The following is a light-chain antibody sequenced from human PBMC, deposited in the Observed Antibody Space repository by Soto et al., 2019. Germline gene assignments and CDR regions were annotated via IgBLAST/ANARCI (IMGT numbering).Light chain of an antibody. Sequence: DIQMTQSPSSLSASLGDRVTITCRASQSISNFLNWVQHKPGNAPKVLISAASTLQSGVPPRFSGSESGTDFTLTISSLQPEDSASYYCQQYYNYPYTFGQGTKLEIK. CDR2: AAS. CDR1: QSISNF. J-gene: IGKJ2*01. V-gene: IGKV1-39*01. CDR3: QQYYNYPYT.